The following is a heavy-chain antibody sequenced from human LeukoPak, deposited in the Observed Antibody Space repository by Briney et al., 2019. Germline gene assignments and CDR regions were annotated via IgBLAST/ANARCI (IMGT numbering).Heavy chain of an antibody. CDR1: GFTVSSNY. Sequence: GGSLRLSCAASGFTVSSNYMSWVRQAPGKGLEWVSVIYSGGSTYYADSVKGRFTISRDNSKNTLYLQMNSLRAEDTAVYYCAREQALGSSDAFDIWGQGTMVTVSS. J-gene: IGHJ3*02. CDR2: IYSGGST. V-gene: IGHV3-66*01. CDR3: AREQALGSSDAFDI. D-gene: IGHD3-16*01.